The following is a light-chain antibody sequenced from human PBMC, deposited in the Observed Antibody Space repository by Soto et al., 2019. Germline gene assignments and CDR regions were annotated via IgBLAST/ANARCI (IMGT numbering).Light chain of an antibody. Sequence: EIVMTQSPGTLSVSPGERATLSCRASQSISSNLAWYQQKPGQTPRLLMYGESTRATGIPARFSGSGSGTEFTLTISSLQSEDCAVYYCQQYNNWPPLTFGGGTKVEIK. CDR2: GES. CDR3: QQYNNWPPLT. CDR1: QSISSN. J-gene: IGKJ4*01. V-gene: IGKV3-15*01.